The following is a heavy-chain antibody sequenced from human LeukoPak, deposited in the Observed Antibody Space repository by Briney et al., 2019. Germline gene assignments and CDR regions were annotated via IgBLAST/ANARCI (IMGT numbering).Heavy chain of an antibody. CDR3: ARQTAMGLAGDY. CDR2: IDPSDSET. J-gene: IGHJ4*02. CDR1: GSSFTSYW. D-gene: IGHD7-27*01. Sequence: GEPLQISSQASGSSFTSYWIGWVRPMPGKGLAWMGFIDPSDSETRYTPSFQGQVTISVDKPLTTAYLQWNSLKASETAMYYCARQTAMGLAGDYWGQGTLVTVSS. V-gene: IGHV5-51*01.